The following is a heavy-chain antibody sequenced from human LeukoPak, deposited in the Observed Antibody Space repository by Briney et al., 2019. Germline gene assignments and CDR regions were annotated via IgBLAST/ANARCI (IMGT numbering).Heavy chain of an antibody. CDR3: ARKKERGLVHCFDY. V-gene: IGHV1-69*01. D-gene: IGHD3/OR15-3a*01. J-gene: IGHJ4*02. CDR2: IIPIFGKA. Sequence: GSSVKVSCKASGGTFSSYAISWVRQAPGQGLEWMGGIIPIFGKANYAQRFQGRVTITADESTSTAYMELSSLRSEDTAVYYCARKKERGLVHCFDYWGQGTLVTVSS. CDR1: GGTFSSYA.